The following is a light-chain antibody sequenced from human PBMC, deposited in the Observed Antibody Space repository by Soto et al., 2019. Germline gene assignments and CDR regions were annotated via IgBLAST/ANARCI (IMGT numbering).Light chain of an antibody. CDR1: QTVSITY. Sequence: VLTQSPGTLSLSPGESATLSCRASQTVSITYLTWYQQKPGQAPRLLIFGAAKSATGIPDRCSGSGSGRDFTLTISGLEPEDFAVYYGQQYGSSPLISFGQGTRLEIK. CDR2: GAA. J-gene: IGKJ5*01. CDR3: QQYGSSPLIS. V-gene: IGKV3-20*01.